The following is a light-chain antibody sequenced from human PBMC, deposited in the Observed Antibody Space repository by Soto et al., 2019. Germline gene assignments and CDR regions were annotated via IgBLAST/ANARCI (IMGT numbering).Light chain of an antibody. CDR1: QGISSY. J-gene: IGKJ2*01. CDR2: AAS. CDR3: QHYFGYPYT. Sequence: AIRMTQSPSSFSASTGDRVTITCRASQGISSYLAWYQQKPGKAPKLLIYAASTLQSGVPSRFSGSGSGTDFTLTISCLQSEDFATYFCQHYFGYPYTFGQGTELEIK. V-gene: IGKV1-8*01.